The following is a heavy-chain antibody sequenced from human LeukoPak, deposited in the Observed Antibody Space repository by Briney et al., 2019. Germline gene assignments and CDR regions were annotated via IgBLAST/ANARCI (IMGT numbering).Heavy chain of an antibody. CDR1: GESFSVYY. CDR3: GLSTTKATTRTIDY. J-gene: IGHJ4*02. D-gene: IGHD4-17*01. V-gene: IGHV4-34*01. Sequence: SETLSLTCAVYGESFSVYYWSWIRQPPGKGLEWIGEINRGGSTNYSPSLKSRVTISLDTSKNQVSLKLSSVTAADTAMYYCGLSTTKATTRTIDYWGQGTLVTVSS. CDR2: INRGGST.